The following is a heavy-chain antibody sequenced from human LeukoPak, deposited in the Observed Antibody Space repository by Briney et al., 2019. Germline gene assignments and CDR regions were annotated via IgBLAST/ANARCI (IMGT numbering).Heavy chain of an antibody. CDR2: ISSSGSTI. V-gene: IGHV3-48*03. CDR3: ARDYGGSSPFDH. J-gene: IGHJ4*02. D-gene: IGHD4-23*01. Sequence: RSGGSLRLSCAASGFTFSSYEMHWVRQAPGKGLEWGSYISSSGSTIYYADSVKGRFTISRDNAKNSLYLQMNSLRAEDTAVYYCARDYGGSSPFDHWGQGTLVTVSS. CDR1: GFTFSSYE.